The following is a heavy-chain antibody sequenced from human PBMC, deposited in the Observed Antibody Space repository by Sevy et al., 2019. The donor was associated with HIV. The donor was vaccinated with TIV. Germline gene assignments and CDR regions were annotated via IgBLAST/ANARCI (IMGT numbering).Heavy chain of an antibody. J-gene: IGHJ4*02. CDR3: TRWRAAQSIFDY. Sequence: GGSLRLSCTASGFTFGDYCMSWVRQAPGKGLEWVAFLKSDVYGGTVDHAASVRGRFVISRDNSKTIAYLQMNDVKTEDTCVYYCTRWRAAQSIFDYWGQGALVTVSS. CDR2: LKSDVYGGTV. D-gene: IGHD6-13*01. CDR1: GFTFGDYC. V-gene: IGHV3-49*04.